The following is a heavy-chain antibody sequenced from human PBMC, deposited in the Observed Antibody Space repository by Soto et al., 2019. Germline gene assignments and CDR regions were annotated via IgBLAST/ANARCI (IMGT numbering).Heavy chain of an antibody. J-gene: IGHJ6*02. D-gene: IGHD6-13*01. CDR2: IDPSDSYT. V-gene: IGHV5-10-1*01. CDR1: GYSFTSYW. CDR3: ARHPAAGYYYYYGMDV. Sequence: PGESLKISCKGSGYSFTSYWISWVRQMPGKGLEWMGRIDPSDSYTNYSPSFQGHVTISADKSISTAYLQWSSLKASHTAMYYCARHPAAGYYYYYGMDVCGQGTTVTVSS.